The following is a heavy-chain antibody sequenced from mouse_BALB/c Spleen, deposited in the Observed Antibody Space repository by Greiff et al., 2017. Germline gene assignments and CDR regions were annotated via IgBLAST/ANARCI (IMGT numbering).Heavy chain of an antibody. Sequence: EVKLLESGAELVKPGASVKLSCTASGFNIKDTYMHWVKQRPEQGLEWIGRIDPANGNTKYDPKFQGKATITADTSSNTAYLQLSSLTSEDTAVYYCASISMRGYWYFDVWGAGTTVTVSS. J-gene: IGHJ1*01. CDR3: ASISMRGYWYFDV. CDR1: GFNIKDTY. CDR2: IDPANGNT. V-gene: IGHV14-3*02.